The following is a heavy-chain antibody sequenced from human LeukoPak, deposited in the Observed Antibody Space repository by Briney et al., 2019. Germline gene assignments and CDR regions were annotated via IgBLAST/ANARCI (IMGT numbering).Heavy chain of an antibody. Sequence: SETLSLTCTVSGGSISSYYWSWIRQPPGKGLEWIGYIYYSGSTNYNPSLKSRVTISVDTSKNQFSLKLSSVTADDTAVYYCARALAAALPSIYYYGMDVWGQGTTVTVSS. CDR1: GGSISSYY. CDR3: ARALAAALPSIYYYGMDV. V-gene: IGHV4-59*01. D-gene: IGHD6-13*01. CDR2: IYYSGST. J-gene: IGHJ6*02.